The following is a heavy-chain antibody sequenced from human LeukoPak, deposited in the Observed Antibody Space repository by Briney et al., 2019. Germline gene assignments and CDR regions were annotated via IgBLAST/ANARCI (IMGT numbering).Heavy chain of an antibody. CDR3: AKVYYDFWSGYYTPTLYYYGMDV. V-gene: IGHV3-43*02. Sequence: GGSLRLSCAASGFTFDDYAMHWVRQAPGKGLEWVSLISGDGGSTYYADSVKGRFTISRDNSKNSLYLQMNSLRTEDTALYYCAKVYYDFWSGYYTPTLYYYGMDVWGQGITVTVSS. D-gene: IGHD3-3*01. J-gene: IGHJ6*02. CDR2: ISGDGGST. CDR1: GFTFDDYA.